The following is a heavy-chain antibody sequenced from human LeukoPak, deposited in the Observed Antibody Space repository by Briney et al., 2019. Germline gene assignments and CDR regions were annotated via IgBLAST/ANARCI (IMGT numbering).Heavy chain of an antibody. V-gene: IGHV1-2*02. J-gene: IGHJ4*02. CDR2: INPNSGGT. D-gene: IGHD2-21*02. Sequence: ASVKVSCKASGYTFTGYYMHWVRQAPGQGLGWMGWINPNSGGTNYAQKFQGRVTMTRDTSISTAYMELSRLRSDDTAVYYCARDPSPYCGGDCYFCYWGQGTLVTVSS. CDR1: GYTFTGYY. CDR3: ARDPSPYCGGDCYFCY.